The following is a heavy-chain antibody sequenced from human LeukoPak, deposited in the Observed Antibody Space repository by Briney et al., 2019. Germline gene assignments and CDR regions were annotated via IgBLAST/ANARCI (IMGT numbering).Heavy chain of an antibody. CDR3: ASGGLARFDF. CDR1: GYTFTTYV. J-gene: IGHJ4*02. V-gene: IGHV1-18*01. CDR2: LSVYTGNT. D-gene: IGHD3-16*01. Sequence: ASVKVSRKASGYTFTTYVITWVRQAPGQGLDWTGCLSVYTGNTNYAQTLQGRVTITTDTSTSTAYMELRSLRSDDTAMYYCASGGLARFDFWGQGTLVTVSS.